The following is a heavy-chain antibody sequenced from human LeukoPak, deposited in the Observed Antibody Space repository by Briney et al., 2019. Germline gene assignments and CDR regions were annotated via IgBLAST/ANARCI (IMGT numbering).Heavy chain of an antibody. J-gene: IGHJ4*02. CDR1: GYTFTSYG. CDR3: ASNPYSSSWYVSPDY. Sequence: ASVKVSCKASGYTFTSYGISWVRQAPGQGLEWMGWISAYNGNTNYAQKLQGRVTMTTDTSTSTAYMELRSLRSDDTAVYYCASNPYSSSWYVSPDYWGQGTLVTVSS. CDR2: ISAYNGNT. D-gene: IGHD6-13*01. V-gene: IGHV1-18*04.